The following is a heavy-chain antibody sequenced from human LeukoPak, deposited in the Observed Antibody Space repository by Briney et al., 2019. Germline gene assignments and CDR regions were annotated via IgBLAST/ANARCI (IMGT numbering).Heavy chain of an antibody. CDR1: GYTFTSYD. J-gene: IGHJ4*02. V-gene: IGHV1-2*02. Sequence: ASVKVSCKASGYTFTSYDINWVRQATGQGLEWMGWINPNSGGTNYAQRFQGRVTMTRDTSISTAYMELSRLRSDDTSVYYCARACITMVRGVTAGFGYWGQGTLVTVSS. CDR2: INPNSGGT. CDR3: ARACITMVRGVTAGFGY. D-gene: IGHD3-10*01.